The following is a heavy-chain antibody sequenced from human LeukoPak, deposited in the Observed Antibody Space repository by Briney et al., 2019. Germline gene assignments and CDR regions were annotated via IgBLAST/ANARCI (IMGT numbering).Heavy chain of an antibody. V-gene: IGHV3-9*01. CDR2: ISWNSGSI. J-gene: IGHJ4*01. Sequence: GGSLRLSCAASGFTFDDYAMHWVRQAPGKGLEWVSGISWNSGSIGYADSVKGRFTISRDNTKNSLYLQMNSLRAEDTALYYCAKSSSWYRFDYWGQEPWSPSPQ. CDR1: GFTFDDYA. CDR3: AKSSSWYRFDY. D-gene: IGHD6-13*01.